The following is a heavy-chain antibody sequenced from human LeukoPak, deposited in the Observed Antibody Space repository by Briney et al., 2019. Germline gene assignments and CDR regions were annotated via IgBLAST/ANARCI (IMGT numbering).Heavy chain of an antibody. J-gene: IGHJ5*02. V-gene: IGHV1-8*01. CDR1: GYTLTELS. CDR2: MNPNSGNT. CDR3: ARVGEYYDILTGYSNWFDP. Sequence: GASVKVSCKVSGYTLTELSMHWVRQAPGKGLEWLGWMNPNSGNTGYAQKFQGRVTMTRNTSISTAYMELSSLRSEDTAVYYCARVGEYYDILTGYSNWFDPWGQGTLVTVSS. D-gene: IGHD3-9*01.